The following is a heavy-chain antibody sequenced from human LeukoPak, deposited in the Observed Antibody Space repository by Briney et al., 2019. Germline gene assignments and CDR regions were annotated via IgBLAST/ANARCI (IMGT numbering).Heavy chain of an antibody. D-gene: IGHD4-23*01. CDR1: GFSVSTAYY. CDR2: VYRSGSS. V-gene: IGHV4-38-2*02. CDR3: ARLGGGNISWLDY. J-gene: IGHJ4*02. Sequence: SETLSLTCTVPGFSVSTAYYWAWIRQPPGTGLEWIGSVYRSGSSYSNPSLKSRLTLSVDTSKNQFSLKLASVTAADTAVYYCARLGGGNISWLDYWGQGTLVTVSS.